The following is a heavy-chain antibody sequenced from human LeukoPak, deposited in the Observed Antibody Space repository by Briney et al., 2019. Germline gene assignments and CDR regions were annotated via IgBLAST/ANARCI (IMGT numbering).Heavy chain of an antibody. Sequence: SETLSLTCTVSGYSISNGYYWGWIRQPPGKGLEWVGSISHRGSTYYNPSLRSRITVSLDRSKQKFSLKLTSVTAADTAVYFCARGAEYYAIWRGYAGYSDYWGQGISATVSS. CDR2: ISHRGST. V-gene: IGHV4-38-2*02. CDR1: GYSISNGYY. D-gene: IGHD3-3*01. J-gene: IGHJ4*02. CDR3: ARGAEYYAIWRGYAGYSDY.